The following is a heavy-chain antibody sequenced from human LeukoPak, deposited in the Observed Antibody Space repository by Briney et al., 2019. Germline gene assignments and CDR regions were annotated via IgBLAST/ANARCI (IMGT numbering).Heavy chain of an antibody. D-gene: IGHD2-2*01. V-gene: IGHV4-59*01. CDR3: ARGALVVPAAFDY. J-gene: IGHJ4*02. CDR2: IYSSGST. CDR1: GGSISSYY. Sequence: SETLSLTCTVSGGSISSYYWSWIRQPPGKGLEWIGYIYSSGSTNYNPSLKSRVTVSVDTSKNQFSLRLSSVTAADTAVYYCARGALVVPAAFDYWGQGTLVTVSS.